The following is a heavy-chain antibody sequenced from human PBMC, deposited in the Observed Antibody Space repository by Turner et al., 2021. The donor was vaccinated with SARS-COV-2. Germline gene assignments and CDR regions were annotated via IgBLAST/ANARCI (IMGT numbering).Heavy chain of an antibody. J-gene: IGHJ6*02. CDR2: ISSSGSTI. Sequence: EVQLVDSGGGLVQPGGSLRLSCAASGFTFSSYEMNWVRQAPGKGLEWVSYISSSGSTIYYADSVKGRFTISRDNAKNSLYLQMNSLRAEDTAVYYCARDLSNLYGMDVWGQGTTVTVSS. V-gene: IGHV3-48*03. CDR1: GFTFSSYE. CDR3: ARDLSNLYGMDV. D-gene: IGHD2-8*01.